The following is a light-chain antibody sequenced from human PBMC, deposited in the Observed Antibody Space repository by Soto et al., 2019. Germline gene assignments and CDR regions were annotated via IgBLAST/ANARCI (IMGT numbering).Light chain of an antibody. CDR1: SSDVGDYNY. CDR3: CSYAGSYNVV. V-gene: IGLV2-11*01. CDR2: DVS. Sequence: QSALTQPRSVSGSPGQSVTISCTGTSSDVGDYNYVSWYQQHTGKAPKLMIYDVSKRPSGVPDRFSGSKSGNTASLTISGPQAEDEADYYCCSYAGSYNVVFGGGTKLTVL. J-gene: IGLJ2*01.